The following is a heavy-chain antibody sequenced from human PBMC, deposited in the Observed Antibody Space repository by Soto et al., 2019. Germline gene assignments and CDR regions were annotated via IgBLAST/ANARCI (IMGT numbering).Heavy chain of an antibody. J-gene: IGHJ5*01. CDR1: GFTFSSYA. V-gene: IGHV3-23*01. CDR3: AKDKYSVAGTRKDS. D-gene: IGHD6-19*01. CDR2: ISGSGANT. Sequence: PGGSLRLSCAASGFTFSSYAMSWVRQAPGKGPEWVSAISGSGANTYYADSVKGRFTISRDNAKNTLYLQMNSLSAEDTALYYCAKDKYSVAGTRKDSWGQGTLVTVSS.